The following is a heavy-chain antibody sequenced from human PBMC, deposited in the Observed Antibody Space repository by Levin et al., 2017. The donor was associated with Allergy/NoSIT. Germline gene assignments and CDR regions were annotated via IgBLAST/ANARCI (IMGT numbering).Heavy chain of an antibody. J-gene: IGHJ4*02. CDR2: LYSGGST. CDR1: EVTVTHTY. V-gene: IGHV3-53*01. Sequence: SCTASEVTVTHTYMTWVRQAPGKGLESVSALYSGGSTHYADSVKGRFTISRDISKNTIYLQMNSLRVEDTATYHCVRGRLNTAYSNFVFEDWGQGALVTVSS. D-gene: IGHD4-11*01. CDR3: VRGRLNTAYSNFVFED.